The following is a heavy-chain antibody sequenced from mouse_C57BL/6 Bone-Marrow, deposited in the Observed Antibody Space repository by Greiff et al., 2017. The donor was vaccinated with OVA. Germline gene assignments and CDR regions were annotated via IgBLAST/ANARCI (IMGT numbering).Heavy chain of an antibody. D-gene: IGHD2-13*01. CDR1: GYTFTSYW. CDR2: INPSNGGT. CDR3: ARGLLYAMDY. J-gene: IGHJ4*01. V-gene: IGHV1-53*01. Sequence: QVQLQQPGAELVKPGASVKMSCKASGYTFTSYWITWVKQRPGQGLEWIGNINPSNGGTNYNEKFKSKATLTVDKSSSTAYMQLSSLTSEDSAVYYCARGLLYAMDYWGQGTSVTVSS.